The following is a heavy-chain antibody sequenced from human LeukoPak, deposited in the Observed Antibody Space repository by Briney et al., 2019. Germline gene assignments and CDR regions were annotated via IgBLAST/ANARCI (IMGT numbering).Heavy chain of an antibody. Sequence: GASVKVSCKASGCTFTSYGISWVRQAPGQGLEWMGWISAYNGNTNYAQKLQGRVTMTTDTSTSTAYMELRSLRSDDTAVYYCARDGWYSSSSGFDYWGQGTLVTVSS. CDR3: ARDGWYSSSSGFDY. V-gene: IGHV1-18*01. J-gene: IGHJ4*02. CDR2: ISAYNGNT. D-gene: IGHD6-6*01. CDR1: GCTFTSYG.